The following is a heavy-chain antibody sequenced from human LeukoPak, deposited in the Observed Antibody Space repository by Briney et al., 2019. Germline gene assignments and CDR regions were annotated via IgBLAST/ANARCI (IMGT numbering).Heavy chain of an antibody. D-gene: IGHD2-21*02. V-gene: IGHV3-48*03. J-gene: IGHJ4*02. CDR2: ISSSGSAI. CDR3: AVYCSGGCYSGLV. CDR1: GFTFSRYE. Sequence: PGGSLRLSCAASGFTFSRYEMNWVRQAPRRGLEWVSYISSSGSAIYYADSVKGRFTTSRDNAKNSLYLQMNSLRAEDTAVYYCAVYCSGGCYSGLVWGQGTLVTVSS.